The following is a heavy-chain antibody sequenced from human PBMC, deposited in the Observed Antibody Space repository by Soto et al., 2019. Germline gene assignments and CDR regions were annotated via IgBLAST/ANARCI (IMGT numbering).Heavy chain of an antibody. J-gene: IGHJ4*02. CDR2: ISSSSSYI. V-gene: IGHV3-21*01. CDR1: GFTFSSYS. Sequence: GGSLRLSCAASGFTFSSYSMNWVRQAPGKGLEWVSSISSSSSYIYYADSGKGRFTISRDNAKNSLYLQMNSLRAEDTAVYYCARDWPVHYYDSSGYYFDGRYFDYWGQGTLVTVSS. CDR3: ARDWPVHYYDSSGYYFDGRYFDY. D-gene: IGHD3-22*01.